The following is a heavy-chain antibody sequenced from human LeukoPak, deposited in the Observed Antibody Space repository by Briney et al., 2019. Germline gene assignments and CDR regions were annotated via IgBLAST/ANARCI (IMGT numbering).Heavy chain of an antibody. V-gene: IGHV1-69*13. D-gene: IGHD1-26*01. Sequence: SVKVSCKASGGTFSSYAISWVRQAPGQGLEWMGGIIPIFGTANYAQKFQGRVTITADESTSTAYMELSSLRSEDTAVYYCAFSGSSNWRFDYWGQGTLVTVSS. CDR1: GGTFSSYA. CDR2: IIPIFGTA. CDR3: AFSGSSNWRFDY. J-gene: IGHJ4*02.